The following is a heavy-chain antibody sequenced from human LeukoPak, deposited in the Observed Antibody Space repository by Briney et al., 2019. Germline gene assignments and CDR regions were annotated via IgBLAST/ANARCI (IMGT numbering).Heavy chain of an antibody. D-gene: IGHD6-19*01. CDR1: GYTFTSYG. V-gene: IGHV1-18*01. J-gene: IGHJ4*02. CDR3: ARGGAGWYEDY. Sequence: ASVKVSCKASGYTFTSYGINWVRQAPGQGLEWMGWISHYNGNTNYAEKVQGRVTMTTDTSTSTAYMELRSLRSDDTAVYYCARGGAGWYEDYWGQGTLVTVSS. CDR2: ISHYNGNT.